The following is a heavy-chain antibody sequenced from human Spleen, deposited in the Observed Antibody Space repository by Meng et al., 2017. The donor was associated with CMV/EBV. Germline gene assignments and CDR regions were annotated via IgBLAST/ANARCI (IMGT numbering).Heavy chain of an antibody. J-gene: IGHJ5*02. CDR1: GYTFTNYY. CDR2: INPSGGST. Sequence: ASVKVSCKASGYTFTNYYMHWVRQAPGQGLEWMGIINPSGGSTSYAQKFQGRVTITRNTSISTVYMELSSLRSEDSAVYYCVRGDDWFDPWGQGTLVTVSS. V-gene: IGHV1-46*01. CDR3: VRGDDWFDP.